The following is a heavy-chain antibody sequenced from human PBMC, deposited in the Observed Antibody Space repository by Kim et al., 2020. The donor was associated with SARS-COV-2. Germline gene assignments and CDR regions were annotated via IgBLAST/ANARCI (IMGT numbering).Heavy chain of an antibody. Sequence: ASVKVSCKASGYTFTSYAMHWVRQAPGQRLEWMGWINAGNGNTKYSQKFQGRVTITRDTSASTAYMELSSLRSEDTAVYYCARNPPERYCSSTSCYYYYYMDVWGKGTTVTDSS. CDR1: GYTFTSYA. V-gene: IGHV1-3*01. CDR3: ARNPPERYCSSTSCYYYYYMDV. J-gene: IGHJ6*03. CDR2: INAGNGNT. D-gene: IGHD2-2*01.